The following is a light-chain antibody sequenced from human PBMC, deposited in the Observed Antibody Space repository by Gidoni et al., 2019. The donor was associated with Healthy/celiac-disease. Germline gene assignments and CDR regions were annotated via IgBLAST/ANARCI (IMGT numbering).Light chain of an antibody. CDR1: SSNIGAGYD. Sequence: QSVRTQPPSVSQAPGQRVTISCTGSSSNIGAGYDVHWYQQLPGTAPKLLIYGNSNRPSGVPDRFSGSKSGTSASLAITGLQAEDEADYYCQSYDSSLSGWVFGGGTKLTVL. CDR2: GNS. CDR3: QSYDSSLSGWV. J-gene: IGLJ3*02. V-gene: IGLV1-40*01.